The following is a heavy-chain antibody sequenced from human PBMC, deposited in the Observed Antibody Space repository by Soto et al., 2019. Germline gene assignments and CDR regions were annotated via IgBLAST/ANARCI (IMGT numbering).Heavy chain of an antibody. V-gene: IGHV1-3*01. D-gene: IGHD6-13*01. J-gene: IGHJ5*02. CDR3: ARDLGSSWYVLGWFDP. Sequence: GASVKVSCKASGYTFTSYAMHWVRQAPGQRLEWMGWINAGNGNTKYSQKFQGRVTITRDTSASTAYMELSSLRSEDTAVYYCARDLGSSWYVLGWFDPWGQGTLVTVSS. CDR2: INAGNGNT. CDR1: GYTFTSYA.